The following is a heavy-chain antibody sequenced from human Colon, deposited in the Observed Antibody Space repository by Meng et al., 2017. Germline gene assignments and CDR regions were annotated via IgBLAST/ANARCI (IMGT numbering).Heavy chain of an antibody. CDR2: IKSKADGGTA. Sequence: EVQLVCSGGGWVQLGGSLDVALAASGFTFSDHYMDWGRQAPGKGLEWVGRIKSKADGGTADYAAPVNGRFSISRDDSKNTLYLQMNSLKTEDTVVYYCGGNNYGYDYWGQGTLVTVSS. CDR3: GGNNYGYDY. V-gene: IGHV3-15*01. J-gene: IGHJ4*02. CDR1: GFTFSDHY. D-gene: IGHD5-18*01.